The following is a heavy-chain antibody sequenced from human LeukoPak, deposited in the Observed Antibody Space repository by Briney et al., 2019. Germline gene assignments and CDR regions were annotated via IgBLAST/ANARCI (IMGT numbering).Heavy chain of an antibody. CDR3: AGTYGDFVPHYYYYYGMDV. D-gene: IGHD4-17*01. CDR1: GYTFTSYD. V-gene: IGHV1-8*01. J-gene: IGHJ6*02. Sequence: GASVKVSCKASGYTFTSYDINWVRQATGQGLEWMGWMNPNSGNTGYAQKFQGRVTMTRNTSISTAYMELSSLRSEDTAMYYCAGTYGDFVPHYYYYYGMDVWGQGTTVTVSS. CDR2: MNPNSGNT.